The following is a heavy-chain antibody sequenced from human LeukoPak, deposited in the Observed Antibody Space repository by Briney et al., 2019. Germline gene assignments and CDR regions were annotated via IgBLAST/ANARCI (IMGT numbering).Heavy chain of an antibody. CDR2: IYYSGNT. Sequence: SEPLSLTGTVSGGSISSTSYYWCWIRQPPGKGLEWVGSIYYSGNTYYNPSLKSRVTISVDTSRNQFSLQLSSVTAADTAVYYCARQGGTLGPYDSWGQGTLVTVSS. CDR3: ARQGGTLGPYDS. V-gene: IGHV4-39*01. D-gene: IGHD3-16*01. CDR1: GGSISSTSYY. J-gene: IGHJ4*02.